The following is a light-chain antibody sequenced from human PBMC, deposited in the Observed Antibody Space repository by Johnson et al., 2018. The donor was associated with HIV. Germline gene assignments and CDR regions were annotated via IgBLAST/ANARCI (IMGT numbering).Light chain of an antibody. J-gene: IGLJ1*01. CDR2: ENN. V-gene: IGLV1-51*02. Sequence: QAVLTQPPSVSAAPGQKVTISCSGSSSNVGNNYVSWYQHLPRTAPKLLIYENNKRPSGIPDRFSGSKSGTSATLGITGLQTGDEADYYCGTWDSSLSAFYVFGTGTKVTVL. CDR1: SSNVGNNY. CDR3: GTWDSSLSAFYV.